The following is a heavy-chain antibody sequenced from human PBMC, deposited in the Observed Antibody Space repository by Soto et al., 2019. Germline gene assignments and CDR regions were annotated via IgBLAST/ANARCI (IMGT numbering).Heavy chain of an antibody. Sequence: QVPLVESGGGMVQPGRSLRLSCAASGFTFRSYGMHWVRQAPGKGLQWVALIWYDGSHQYYGDSVKGRFTISRDNSKNTLCLQMNSLRVEDTAVYFCARDAPAAGSLSFGGLGGGQGTMVSVSS. CDR1: GFTFRSYG. V-gene: IGHV3-33*01. CDR2: IWYDGSHQ. CDR3: ARDAPAAGSLSFGGLG. J-gene: IGHJ3*01. D-gene: IGHD3-10*01.